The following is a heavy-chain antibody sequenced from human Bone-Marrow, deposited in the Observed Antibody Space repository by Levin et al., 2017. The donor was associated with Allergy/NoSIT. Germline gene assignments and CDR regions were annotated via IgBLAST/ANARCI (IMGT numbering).Heavy chain of an antibody. CDR2: ISSSGSTI. CDR1: GFTFSDYY. CDR3: ARDLEVVAATYYYYGMDV. J-gene: IGHJ6*02. D-gene: IGHD2-15*01. Sequence: LSLTCAASGFTFSDYYMSWIRQAPGKGLEWVSYISSSGSTIYYADSVKGRFTISRDNAKNSLYLQMNSLRAEDTAVYYCARDLEVVAATYYYYGMDVWGQGTTVTVSS. V-gene: IGHV3-11*01.